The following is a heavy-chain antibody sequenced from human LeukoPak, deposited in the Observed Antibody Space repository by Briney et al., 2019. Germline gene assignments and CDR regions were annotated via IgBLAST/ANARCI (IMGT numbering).Heavy chain of an antibody. Sequence: PGGSLRLSCAASGFTFSSYGMHWVRQAPGKGLEWVAVISYDGSNKYYADSVKGRFTISRDNSKNTLYLQMNSLRAEDTAVYYCAKGSWELLDAFDIWGQGTMVTVSS. V-gene: IGHV3-30*18. D-gene: IGHD1-26*01. CDR1: GFTFSSYG. J-gene: IGHJ3*02. CDR3: AKGSWELLDAFDI. CDR2: ISYDGSNK.